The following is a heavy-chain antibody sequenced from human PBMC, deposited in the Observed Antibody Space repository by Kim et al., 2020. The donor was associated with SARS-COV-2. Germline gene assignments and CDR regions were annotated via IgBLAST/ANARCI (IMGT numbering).Heavy chain of an antibody. CDR3: ATHIGYSSSWDANYYYYYGMDV. CDR1: GYTFTGYY. CDR2: INPNSGGT. V-gene: IGHV1-2*02. J-gene: IGHJ6*02. D-gene: IGHD6-13*01. Sequence: ASVKVSCKASGYTFTGYYMHWVRQAPGQGLEWMGWINPNSGGTNYAQKFQGRVTMTRDTSISTAYMELSRLRSDDTAVYYCATHIGYSSSWDANYYYYYGMDVWGQGTTVTVSS.